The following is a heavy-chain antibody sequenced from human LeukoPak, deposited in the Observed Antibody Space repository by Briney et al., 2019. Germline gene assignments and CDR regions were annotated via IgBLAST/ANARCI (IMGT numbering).Heavy chain of an antibody. V-gene: IGHV4-4*07. CDR1: GGSINSYY. D-gene: IGHD2-15*01. CDR2: IYSSGNT. J-gene: IGHJ3*01. Sequence: PETLSLTCTVSGGSINSYYWSWIRQPAGKGLEWIGRIYSSGNTNDNPSLKSRVTMSVDTSKNQFSLNMSSVTAADTAVYYCARSQGPYCFDFWGQGIMVTVSS. CDR3: ARSQGPYCFDF.